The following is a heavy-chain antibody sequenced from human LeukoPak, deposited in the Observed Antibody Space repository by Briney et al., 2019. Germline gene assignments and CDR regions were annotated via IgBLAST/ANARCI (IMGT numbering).Heavy chain of an antibody. CDR2: IYTSGSS. CDR3: ARIRSVTGTHDY. V-gene: IGHV4-4*07. CDR1: GGSLNSYY. D-gene: IGHD1-20*01. J-gene: IGHJ4*02. Sequence: PSETLSLTCTVSGGSLNSYYWSWIRQPAGKGLEWIGRIYTSGSSSYNPSLKSRVTISVDTSKNQFSLKLSSVTAADTAVYYCARIRSVTGTHDYWGQGTLVTVSS.